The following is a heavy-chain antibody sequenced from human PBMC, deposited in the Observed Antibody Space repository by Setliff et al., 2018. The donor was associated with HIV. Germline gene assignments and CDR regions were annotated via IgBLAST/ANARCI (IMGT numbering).Heavy chain of an antibody. D-gene: IGHD3-10*01. CDR2: IYTTERI. V-gene: IGHV4-59*11. Sequence: SETLSLTCSFSGGSISGHYWSWIRQTPGKGLEWIATIYTTERISYNPSLKSRVTISVDTSKNQFSLTLNSVTAADTAVYFCARVEAKIRGATYGMDVWGQGTTVTVSS. J-gene: IGHJ6*02. CDR1: GGSISGHY. CDR3: ARVEAKIRGATYGMDV.